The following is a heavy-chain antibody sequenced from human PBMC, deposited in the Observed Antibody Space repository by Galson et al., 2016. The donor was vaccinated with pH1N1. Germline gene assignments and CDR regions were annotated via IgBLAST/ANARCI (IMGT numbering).Heavy chain of an antibody. V-gene: IGHV1-46*01. CDR2: IDPSNGGT. Sequence: SVKVSCKASGYPFTRYYFHWVRQAPGQGLEWIGVIDPSNGGTTYAQKFQARATMTRDTSTSTVYMDLSSLKAEDTAVYYCTRDLGRLRDYWGQGTLVTVSS. D-gene: IGHD1-26*01. J-gene: IGHJ4*02. CDR1: GYPFTRYY. CDR3: TRDLGRLRDY.